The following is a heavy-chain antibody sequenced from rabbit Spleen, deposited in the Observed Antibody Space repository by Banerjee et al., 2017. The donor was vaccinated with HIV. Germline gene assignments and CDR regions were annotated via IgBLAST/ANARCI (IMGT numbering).Heavy chain of an antibody. D-gene: IGHD2-1*01. CDR3: ARGSATMPIVITGYFLNL. CDR2: IYADSSGST. V-gene: IGHV1S45*01. Sequence: QEQLVESGGDLVKPGTSLTLTCTASGFSFSSSYYICWVRKAPGMGLECTACIYADSSGSTFYANCAKGRFTISKTSSTTVTLQMTSLTVADTATYFCARGSATMPIVITGYFLNLWGPGTLVTVS. J-gene: IGHJ4*01. CDR1: GFSFSSSYY.